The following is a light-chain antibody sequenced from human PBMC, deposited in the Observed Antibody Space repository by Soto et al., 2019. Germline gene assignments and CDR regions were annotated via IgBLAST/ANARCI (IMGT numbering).Light chain of an antibody. CDR2: AAS. CDR3: QQDISFPFT. V-gene: IGKV1-12*01. J-gene: IGKJ3*01. CDR1: QGISSW. Sequence: DIQMTQSPSFVSASVGDRVTITCRASQGISSWLAWYQQKPGQAPKLLIYAASSLHSGVPSRLSGSGSGTHFTLTINSLQPEDFATYYCQQDISFPFTFSPGTKVNVK.